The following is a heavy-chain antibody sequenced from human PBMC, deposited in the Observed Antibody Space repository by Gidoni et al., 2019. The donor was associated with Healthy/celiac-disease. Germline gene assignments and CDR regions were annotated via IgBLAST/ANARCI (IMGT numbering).Heavy chain of an antibody. J-gene: IGHJ4*02. CDR3: ARDPGYSGYDPNYFDY. D-gene: IGHD5-12*01. CDR2: SSSSSSTI. CDR1: GFPFSSYS. V-gene: IGHV3-48*02. Sequence: EVQLVESGGGLVQPGGSLSLSCAASGFPFSSYSMNWVRQAPGKGLEWVSYSSSSSSTIYYADSVKGRFTISRDNAKNSLYLQMNSLRDEDTAVYYCARDPGYSGYDPNYFDYWGQGTLVTVSS.